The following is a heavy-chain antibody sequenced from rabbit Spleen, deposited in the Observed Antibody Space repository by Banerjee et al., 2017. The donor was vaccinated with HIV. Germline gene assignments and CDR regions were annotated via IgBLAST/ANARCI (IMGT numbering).Heavy chain of an antibody. D-gene: IGHD4-1*01. CDR2: IDPVFGIT. V-gene: IGHV1S7*01. CDR3: VRNSGWGVSYFTL. Sequence: QLKESGGGLVQPGGSLKLSCKASGFTLSSYYMNWVRQATGKGLEWIGYIDPVFGITYYASCVNGRFSISRENAQNTVFLQLNSLTVADTATYFCVRNSGWGVSYFTLWGQGTLVTVS. J-gene: IGHJ4*01. CDR1: GFTLSSYY.